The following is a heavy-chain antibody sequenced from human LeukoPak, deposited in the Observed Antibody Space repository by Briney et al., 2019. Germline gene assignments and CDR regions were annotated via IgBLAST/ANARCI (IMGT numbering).Heavy chain of an antibody. D-gene: IGHD4-17*01. Sequence: GGSLRLSCAASGFAVTSNYMSWVRQAPGKGLECVSAISGSGGYTYYADSVKGRFTNSRDNSQNTLYLQMNSLRAEDTAVYYCAKGQGSYAPTVTDYWGQGTLVTVSS. V-gene: IGHV3-23*01. J-gene: IGHJ4*02. CDR1: GFAVTSNY. CDR2: ISGSGGYT. CDR3: AKGQGSYAPTVTDY.